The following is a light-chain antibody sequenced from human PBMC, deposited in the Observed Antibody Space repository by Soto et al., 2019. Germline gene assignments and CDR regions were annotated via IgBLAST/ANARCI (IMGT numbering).Light chain of an antibody. J-gene: IGKJ5*01. CDR3: QQSYSTTTIT. CDR2: AAS. V-gene: IGKV1-39*01. Sequence: DIQMTQSPSSRSASVGDRVTITCRASQSMSSYLNWYQQKPGKAPKLLIYAASSLQSGVPSRFSGSGSGTDFTLTISSLQPEDFATYYCQQSYSTTTITFGQGTRLEIK. CDR1: QSMSSY.